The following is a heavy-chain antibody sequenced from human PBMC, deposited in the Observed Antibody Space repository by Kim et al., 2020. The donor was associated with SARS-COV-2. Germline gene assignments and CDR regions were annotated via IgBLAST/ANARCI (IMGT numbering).Heavy chain of an antibody. J-gene: IGHJ4*02. V-gene: IGHV3-53*01. Sequence: ADSGKGRFTISRDNSKNTPYLQMNSLRAEDTAVYYLGRKMGGTWSSYFYYWGQGILVTVSS. D-gene: IGHD3-16*01. CDR3: GRKMGGTWSSYFYY.